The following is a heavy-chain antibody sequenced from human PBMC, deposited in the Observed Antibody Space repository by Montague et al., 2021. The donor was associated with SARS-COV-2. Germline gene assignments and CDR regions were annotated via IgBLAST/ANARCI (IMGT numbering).Heavy chain of an antibody. D-gene: IGHD2-2*01. V-gene: IGHV4-59*07. Sequence: SDTLSLTCTVSGGSMNDYYWTWLRQPPGKGLEWIGNIYYMGSTKYSSSLKSRVTMSVDTSRKQISLKLSSVTAADTAAYYCARGALGLPAAYNWFDPWGKGNLVTVSS. J-gene: IGHJ5*02. CDR2: IYYMGST. CDR3: ARGALGLPAAYNWFDP. CDR1: GGSMNDYY.